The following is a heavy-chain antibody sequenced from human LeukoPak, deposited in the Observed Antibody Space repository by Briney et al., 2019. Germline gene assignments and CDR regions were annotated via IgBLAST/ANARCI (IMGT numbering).Heavy chain of an antibody. CDR3: AKGLRTGVGPYMGYHYYMDV. CDR2: LSFDGFIE. D-gene: IGHD3-16*01. CDR1: GFTFSTYT. Sequence: TGGSLRLSCAASGFTFSTYTLHWVRQAPGKGLEWVAILSFDGFIEYHADSVKGRFTISRDNSYNTVSLQMNSLRDEDTGVYYCAKGLRTGVGPYMGYHYYMDVWGKGATVTVSS. V-gene: IGHV3-30-3*01. J-gene: IGHJ6*03.